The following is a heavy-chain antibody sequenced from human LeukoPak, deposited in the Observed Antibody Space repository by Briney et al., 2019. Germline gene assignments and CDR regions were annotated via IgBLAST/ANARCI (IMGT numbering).Heavy chain of an antibody. CDR1: GGTFSSYA. Sequence: SVKVSCKASGGTFSSYAISWVRQAPGQGLEWMGGIIPIFGTANYAQKFQGRVTITADESTNTAYMELSSLRSEDTAVYYCSRPYCSSTSCYYYFDYWGQGTLVTVSS. V-gene: IGHV1-69*01. D-gene: IGHD2-2*01. CDR3: SRPYCSSTSCYYYFDY. J-gene: IGHJ4*02. CDR2: IIPIFGTA.